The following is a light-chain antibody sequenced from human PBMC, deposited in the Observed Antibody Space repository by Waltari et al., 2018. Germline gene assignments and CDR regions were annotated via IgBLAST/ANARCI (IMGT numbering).Light chain of an antibody. Sequence: DIQLTQSPSFLSASVGDRVTITCRASQGISSYLAWYQQKPGNAPKLLIYAASTLQSGVPSRFSGSGSGTEFTLTISSLQPEDFATYYCQHLNNYPLTFGGGTKVEIK. CDR1: QGISSY. V-gene: IGKV1-9*01. CDR3: QHLNNYPLT. J-gene: IGKJ4*01. CDR2: AAS.